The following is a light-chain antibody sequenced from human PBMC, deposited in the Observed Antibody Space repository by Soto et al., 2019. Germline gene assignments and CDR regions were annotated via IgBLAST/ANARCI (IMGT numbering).Light chain of an antibody. CDR1: QSVSSY. J-gene: IGKJ2*01. V-gene: IGKV3-11*01. Sequence: EIVLTQSPATLSLSPGERATLSCRASQSVSSYLAWYQQKPGQAPRLLIYDASNRATGIPARFSGSGPGTDFTLAISSLEPEDFAVYYCQQRSNTFGQGTKVDIK. CDR2: DAS. CDR3: QQRSNT.